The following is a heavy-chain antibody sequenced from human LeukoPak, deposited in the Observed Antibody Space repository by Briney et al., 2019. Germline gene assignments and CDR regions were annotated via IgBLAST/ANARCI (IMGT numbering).Heavy chain of an antibody. Sequence: GGSLRLSCTASGFTFSTYNMNWVRQAPGKGLEWVSYISSSSSVIYYAASVRGRFTISRDNAKNSLSLQMNSLRDEDSAVYYCTRDLRSNYWSQGTLVTVAS. CDR1: GFTFSTYN. CDR2: ISSSSSVI. V-gene: IGHV3-48*02. CDR3: TRDLRSNY. D-gene: IGHD3/OR15-3a*01. J-gene: IGHJ4*02.